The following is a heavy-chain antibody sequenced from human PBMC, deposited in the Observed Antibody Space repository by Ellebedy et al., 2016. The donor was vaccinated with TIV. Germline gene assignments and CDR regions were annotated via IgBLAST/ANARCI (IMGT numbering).Heavy chain of an antibody. J-gene: IGHJ6*02. V-gene: IGHV4-59*01. D-gene: IGHD3-22*01. CDR1: GDSIRSYY. Sequence: MPSETLSLTCTVSGDSIRSYYWSWIRQPPGKGLEWIGYISHNADTKYNTSLENRVTISADTSLNQLSLRLYSVTPADTAVYYCARDGGSGFGGAYGLDVWGQGTTVTVSS. CDR2: ISHNADT. CDR3: ARDGGSGFGGAYGLDV.